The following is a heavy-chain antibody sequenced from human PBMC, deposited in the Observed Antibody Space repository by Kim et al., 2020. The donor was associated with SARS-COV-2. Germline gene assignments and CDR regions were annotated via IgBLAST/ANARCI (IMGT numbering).Heavy chain of an antibody. V-gene: IGHV3-23*01. CDR2: ISGSGGST. D-gene: IGHD1-26*01. Sequence: GGSLRLSCAASGFTFSSYAMSWVRQAPGKGLEWVSAISGSGGSTYYADSVKGRFTISRDNSKNTLYLQMNSLRAEDTAVYYCARIEVVGPSLGAFDIWGQGTMVTVSS. CDR1: GFTFSSYA. CDR3: ARIEVVGPSLGAFDI. J-gene: IGHJ3*02.